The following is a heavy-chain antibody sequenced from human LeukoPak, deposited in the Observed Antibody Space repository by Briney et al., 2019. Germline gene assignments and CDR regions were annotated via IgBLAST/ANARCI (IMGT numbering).Heavy chain of an antibody. CDR2: ISYDGSNK. CDR1: GFTFSSYG. Sequence: GRSLRLSCAASGFTFSSYGMHWVRQAPGKGLEWVAVISYDGSNKYYADSVKGRFTISRDNSKNTLYLQMNSLRAEDTAVYYCARRANWGQGTLVTVSS. J-gene: IGHJ4*02. V-gene: IGHV3-33*05. CDR3: ARRAN.